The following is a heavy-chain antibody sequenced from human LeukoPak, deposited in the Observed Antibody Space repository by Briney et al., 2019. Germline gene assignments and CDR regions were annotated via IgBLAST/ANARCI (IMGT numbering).Heavy chain of an antibody. CDR1: GFTFSNAW. CDR2: IKTKNDGETT. D-gene: IGHD3-3*01. Sequence: GGSLGLSCAASGFTFSNAWMNWVRQAPGKGLEWLGHIKTKNDGETTEYAAPMRGRLSISRDDSKNMLYLQMNSLNTEDTAVYYCTSRTLTTNDYWGQGTLVTVSS. V-gene: IGHV3-15*01. CDR3: TSRTLTTNDY. J-gene: IGHJ4*02.